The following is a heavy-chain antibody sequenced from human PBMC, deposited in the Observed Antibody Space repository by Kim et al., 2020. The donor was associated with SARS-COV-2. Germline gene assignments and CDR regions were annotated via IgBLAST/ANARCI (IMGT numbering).Heavy chain of an antibody. Sequence: GGSLRLSCAASGFTFSSHWMTWVRQAPGKGLEWVANIKQDGSENYYVDSVKGRFTISRDNAKNSLYLQMNSLRAKDTAVYYCVRGVAAGAWGQGTLVTVS. D-gene: IGHD6-13*01. J-gene: IGHJ5*02. CDR3: VRGVAAGA. CDR2: IKQDGSEN. CDR1: GFTFSSHW. V-gene: IGHV3-7*01.